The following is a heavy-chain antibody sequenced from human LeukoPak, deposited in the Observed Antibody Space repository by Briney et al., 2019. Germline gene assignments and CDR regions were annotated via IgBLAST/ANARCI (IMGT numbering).Heavy chain of an antibody. CDR2: IYYSGST. V-gene: IGHV4-59*12. CDR1: GDSISSYY. Sequence: PSETLSLTCTVSGDSISSYYWSWIRQPPGKGLEWIGYIYYSGSTNYSPSLKSRVTMSVDTSKNQFSMKLSSVTAADTAVYYCARDLRAVAGSFDYWGQGTLVTASS. CDR3: ARDLRAVAGSFDY. J-gene: IGHJ4*02. D-gene: IGHD6-19*01.